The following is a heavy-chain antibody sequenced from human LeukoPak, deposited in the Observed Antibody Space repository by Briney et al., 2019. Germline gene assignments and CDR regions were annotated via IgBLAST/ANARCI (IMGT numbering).Heavy chain of an antibody. V-gene: IGHV3-49*03. CDR2: IRSKAYGGTT. D-gene: IGHD2/OR15-2a*01. CDR3: TRAKEYYYYYYGMDV. Sequence: PGRSLRLSCTASGFTFGDYAMSWFRQAPGKGLEWVGFIRSKAYGGTTEYAASVKGRFTISRDDSKSIAYLQMNSLKTEDTAVYYCTRAKEYYYYYYGMDVWGQGTTVTVSS. J-gene: IGHJ6*02. CDR1: GFTFGDYA.